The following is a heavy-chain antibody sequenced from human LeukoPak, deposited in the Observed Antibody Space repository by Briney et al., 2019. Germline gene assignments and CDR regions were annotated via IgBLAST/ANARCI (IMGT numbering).Heavy chain of an antibody. CDR3: ASGTRYCTSTSCQGGYYFDN. CDR1: GYIFSNYW. D-gene: IGHD2-2*01. V-gene: IGHV5-10-1*01. CDR2: IDPSNSYT. J-gene: IGHJ4*02. Sequence: GESLRISCKGSGYIFSNYWISWVRQVPGQGLEWMGRIDPSNSYTNYGPSFQGHVTISADKSISTAYLQWSSLKASDTAMYYCASGTRYCTSTSCQGGYYFDNWGQGTLVTVSS.